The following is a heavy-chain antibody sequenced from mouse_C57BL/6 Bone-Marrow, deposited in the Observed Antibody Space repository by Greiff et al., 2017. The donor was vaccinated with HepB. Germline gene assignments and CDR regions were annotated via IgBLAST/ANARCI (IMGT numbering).Heavy chain of an antibody. D-gene: IGHD1-1*01. J-gene: IGHJ1*03. CDR2: IRLKSDNYAT. V-gene: IGHV6-3*01. CDR3: TVLITTVGYFDV. CDR1: GFTFSNYW. Sequence: EVMLVESGGGLVQPGGSMKLSCVASGFTFSNYWMNWVRQSPEKGLEWVAQIRLKSDNYATHYAESVKGRYTISRDDSKSSVYLQMNNLRAEDTGIYYCTVLITTVGYFDVWGTGTTVTVSS.